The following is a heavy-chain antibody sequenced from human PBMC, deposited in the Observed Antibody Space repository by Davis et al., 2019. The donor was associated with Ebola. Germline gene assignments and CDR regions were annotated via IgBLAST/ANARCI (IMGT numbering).Heavy chain of an antibody. CDR2: IWYDGSNK. Sequence: GESLKISCAASGFTFSSYGMHWVRQAPGKGLEWVAVIWYDGSNKYYADSVKGRFTISRDNSKNTLYLQMNSLRAEDTAVYYCARYPGYSSGWYDYWGQGTLVTVSS. CDR3: ARYPGYSSGWYDY. D-gene: IGHD6-19*01. V-gene: IGHV3-33*01. J-gene: IGHJ4*02. CDR1: GFTFSSYG.